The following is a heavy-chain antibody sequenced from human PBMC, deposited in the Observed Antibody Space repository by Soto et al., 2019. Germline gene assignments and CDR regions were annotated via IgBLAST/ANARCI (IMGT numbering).Heavy chain of an antibody. Sequence: PGGSLRLSCEASGFMFGTSGMHWVRQAPGEGLEWVSGIWLDGSERHYADSVKGRFTISRDNAKNTVFLQMNSLRVEDTAVYFCARDASGTTSFLVSWGQGTLVTVS. V-gene: IGHV3-33*01. D-gene: IGHD1-1*01. J-gene: IGHJ5*01. CDR3: ARDASGTTSFLVS. CDR1: GFMFGTSG. CDR2: IWLDGSER.